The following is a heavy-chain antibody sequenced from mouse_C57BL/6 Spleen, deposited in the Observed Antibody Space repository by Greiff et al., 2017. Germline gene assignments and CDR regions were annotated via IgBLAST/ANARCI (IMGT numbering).Heavy chain of an antibody. Sequence: QVQLQQPGAELVKPGASVKMSCKASGYTFTSYWITWVKQRPGQGLEWIGDIYPGSGSTNYNEKFKSKATLTVDTSSSTAYMQLSSLTSEDSAVYYCARRLITTGVAPFDYWGQGTTLTVSS. D-gene: IGHD1-1*01. CDR3: ARRLITTGVAPFDY. CDR1: GYTFTSYW. J-gene: IGHJ2*01. CDR2: IYPGSGST. V-gene: IGHV1-55*01.